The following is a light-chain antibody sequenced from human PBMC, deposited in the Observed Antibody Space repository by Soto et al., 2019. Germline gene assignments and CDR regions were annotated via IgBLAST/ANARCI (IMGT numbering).Light chain of an antibody. J-gene: IGKJ1*01. Sequence: DIQMTQSPYTLYASVGDRVTNTCRASQSISSWLAWYQQKPGKAPKLLIYKASSLESGVPSRFSGSGSGTEFTLTISSLQPDDFATYYCQQYNSYSKTFGQGTKVDIK. CDR1: QSISSW. CDR2: KAS. V-gene: IGKV1-5*03. CDR3: QQYNSYSKT.